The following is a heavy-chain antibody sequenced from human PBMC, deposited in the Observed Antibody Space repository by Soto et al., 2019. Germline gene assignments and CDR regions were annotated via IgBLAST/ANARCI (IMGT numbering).Heavy chain of an antibody. Sequence: LSLSFQASGCTFSSDGMHWVLQAPGKGLEWVAVIWYDGSNKYYADSVKCRFTTSRDNSKNTLYLQMNSLRAEDTAVYYCARDNDFWSGSTHYYYYGMDVWGQGTTVTVSS. CDR3: ARDNDFWSGSTHYYYYGMDV. J-gene: IGHJ6*02. CDR1: GCTFSSDG. D-gene: IGHD3-3*01. CDR2: IWYDGSNK. V-gene: IGHV3-33*01.